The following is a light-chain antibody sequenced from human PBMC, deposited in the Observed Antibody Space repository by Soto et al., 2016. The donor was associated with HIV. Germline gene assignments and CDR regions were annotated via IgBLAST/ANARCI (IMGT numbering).Light chain of an antibody. V-gene: IGLV3-21*03. Sequence: SYVLTQPPSLSVAPRKTARITCGGDNVESKSVQWYQRKPGQAPVLVVYDDADRPSGIPERFSGSNSGNTATLTISGVEAGDEADYYCQVWDVSSDLVVFGGGTKLTVL. CDR3: QVWDVSSDLVV. CDR2: DDA. J-gene: IGLJ2*01. CDR1: NVESKS.